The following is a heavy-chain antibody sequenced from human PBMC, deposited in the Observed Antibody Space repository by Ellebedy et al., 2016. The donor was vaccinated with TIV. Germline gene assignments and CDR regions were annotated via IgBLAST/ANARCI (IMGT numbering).Heavy chain of an antibody. D-gene: IGHD3-3*01. V-gene: IGHV5-51*01. CDR1: GNTFNGYW. CDR2: IYPGDSDT. CDR3: ARQYYDFWSGNYGLDV. J-gene: IGHJ6*02. Sequence: GESLKISXKGSGNTFNGYWIAWVRQMPGKGLEWMGLIYPGDSDTRYSPSFQGQVTISADKSISTAYLQWSSLKASDTTIYYCARQYYDFWSGNYGLDVWGQGTAVTVSS.